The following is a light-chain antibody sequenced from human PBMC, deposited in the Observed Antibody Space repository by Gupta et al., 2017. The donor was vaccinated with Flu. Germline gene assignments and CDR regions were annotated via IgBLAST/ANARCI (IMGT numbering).Light chain of an antibody. CDR1: QDVHKW. CDR3: HHENSFPWT. Sequence: PSSVSASVGDTVTITCRARQDVHKWLDWYQQKPGQAPNLLIYNACTVKSGVPSRFSGSGYGTDFTLTISSRQPEDFANYHCHHENSFPWTFGQGTKVEIK. V-gene: IGKV1-12*02. J-gene: IGKJ1*01. CDR2: NAC.